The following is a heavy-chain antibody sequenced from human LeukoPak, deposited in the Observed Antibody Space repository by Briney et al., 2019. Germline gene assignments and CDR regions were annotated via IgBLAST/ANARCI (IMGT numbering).Heavy chain of an antibody. J-gene: IGHJ4*02. CDR3: AKGGSYRSQPYFDY. D-gene: IGHD3-16*02. CDR1: GFTVSNYE. Sequence: GGSLRLSCAASGFTVSNYEMNWVRQAPGKGLEWVSFIASDHTTHYADSVKGRYTLSRDNAKNSLYLQMNSLRAEDTAVYYCAKGGSYRSQPYFDYWGQGTPVTVSS. V-gene: IGHV3-48*03. CDR2: IASDHTT.